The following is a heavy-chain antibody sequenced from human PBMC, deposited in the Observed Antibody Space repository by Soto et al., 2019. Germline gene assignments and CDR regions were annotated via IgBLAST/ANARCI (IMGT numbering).Heavy chain of an antibody. J-gene: IGHJ4*02. D-gene: IGHD1-20*01. V-gene: IGHV1-69*18. CDR3: ARVALSGILLGGVDS. Sequence: QVQLVQSGAEVKKPVSSVKVSCKASAGTFVNYAITWVRQAPGQGLELMGTITPMFGTTYNSQKFNGRVTFTVDESTRTAFMELSGLRSQDTAVYYCARVALSGILLGGVDSWGQGTLVTVSS. CDR2: ITPMFGTT. CDR1: AGTFVNYA.